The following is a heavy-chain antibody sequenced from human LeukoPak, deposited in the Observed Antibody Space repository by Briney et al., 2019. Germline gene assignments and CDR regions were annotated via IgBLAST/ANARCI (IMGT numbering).Heavy chain of an antibody. Sequence: PSETLSLTCTVSGGSISSGGYYWSWIRQHPGKGLEWIGYIYYSGSTYYNPSLKSRVTISVDTSKNQFSLKLSSVAAADTTVYYCARFGVRGEPSCCGPWGQGTLVTVSS. CDR1: GGSISSGGYY. D-gene: IGHD3-10*01. J-gene: IGHJ5*02. CDR3: ARFGVRGEPSCCGP. CDR2: IYYSGST. V-gene: IGHV4-31*03.